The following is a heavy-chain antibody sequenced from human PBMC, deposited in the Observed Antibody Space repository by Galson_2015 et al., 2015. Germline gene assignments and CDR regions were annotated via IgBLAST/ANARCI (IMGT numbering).Heavy chain of an antibody. CDR2: INRDGSST. CDR3: ARDESMSAAGTDY. CDR1: GFTFSSYW. V-gene: IGHV3-74*01. D-gene: IGHD6-13*01. J-gene: IGHJ4*02. Sequence: SLRLSCAASGFTFSSYWMYWVRHAPGKGLVWVAHINRDGSSTSYTDSVKGRFTISRDNSKKTLYLQMNSLRAEDTAVYYCARDESMSAAGTDYWGQGTLVTVSS.